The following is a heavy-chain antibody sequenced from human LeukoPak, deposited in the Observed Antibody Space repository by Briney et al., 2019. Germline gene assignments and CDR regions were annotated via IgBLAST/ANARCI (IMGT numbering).Heavy chain of an antibody. J-gene: IGHJ4*02. CDR2: INPYSGVI. CDR1: GFTFTDEY. Sequence: ASVKVSCKSSGFTFTDEYIHWVRQAPGQGLEWMGWINPYSGVINYAQKFQGRVTLTRDTSISTAYMELSRLTSGDTAVYYCARDPKSQLLLEYCGQGTLVTVSS. CDR3: ARDPKSQLLLEY. V-gene: IGHV1-2*02. D-gene: IGHD2-2*01.